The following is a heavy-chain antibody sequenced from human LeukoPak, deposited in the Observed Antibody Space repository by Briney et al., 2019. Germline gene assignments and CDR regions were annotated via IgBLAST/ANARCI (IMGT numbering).Heavy chain of an antibody. CDR2: IYSGGST. CDR3: ARDAVAGPLVYGVDV. J-gene: IGHJ6*02. CDR1: GFTVSSNY. D-gene: IGHD6-19*01. V-gene: IGHV3-66*01. Sequence: GGSLRLSCAASGFTVSSNYMNWVRQVPGKGLEWVSVIYSGGSTKYADSVKGRFTISRDNSKNTLYLQMNSLRAEDTAVYYSARDAVAGPLVYGVDVWGQGTTVTVSS.